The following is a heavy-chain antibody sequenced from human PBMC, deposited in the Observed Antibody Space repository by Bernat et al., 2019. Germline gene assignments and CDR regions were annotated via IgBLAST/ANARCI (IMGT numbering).Heavy chain of an antibody. Sequence: QVQLQESGPGPVKPSQTLSLICTVSGGSISTGDYYWSWIRQHPGKGLEWIGYIYYSGNTYYNPSLKSRVTISVDTSKNQFSLKLSFVTAADTAVYFCARVEGAYVDFDIWGQGTMVTVSS. J-gene: IGHJ3*02. CDR2: IYYSGNT. D-gene: IGHD4-17*01. CDR1: GGSISTGDYY. CDR3: ARVEGAYVDFDI. V-gene: IGHV4-31*03.